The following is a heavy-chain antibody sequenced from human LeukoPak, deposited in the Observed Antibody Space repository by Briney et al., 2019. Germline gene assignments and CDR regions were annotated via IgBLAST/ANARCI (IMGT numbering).Heavy chain of an antibody. CDR2: ISSRSSYI. V-gene: IGHV3-21*01. Sequence: GGSLRLSCAASGFTFSSYSMNWVRQAPGKGLEWVSSISSRSSYIYYADSVKGRFTISRDNAKNSLYLQMNSLRAEDTAVYYCARDSSIAARPDLTDYWGQGTLVTVSS. J-gene: IGHJ4*02. CDR1: GFTFSSYS. CDR3: ARDSSIAARPDLTDY. D-gene: IGHD6-6*01.